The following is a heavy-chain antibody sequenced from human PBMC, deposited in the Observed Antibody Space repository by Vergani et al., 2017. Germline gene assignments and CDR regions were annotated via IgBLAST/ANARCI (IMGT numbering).Heavy chain of an antibody. CDR2: IHYSENT. Sequence: QVQLQESGPGLVKSSETLSLTCSVSFDSIRNLYCNWIRQPPGEGLEWIGSIHYSENTNYNPSLKTRVTISVDTSKNQVSLTLTSVTAADTAVYYCASASHSGQRADRWVQGILVTVTS. V-gene: IGHV4-59*11. CDR3: ASASHSGQRADR. CDR1: FDSIRNLY. J-gene: IGHJ5*02. D-gene: IGHD2-15*01.